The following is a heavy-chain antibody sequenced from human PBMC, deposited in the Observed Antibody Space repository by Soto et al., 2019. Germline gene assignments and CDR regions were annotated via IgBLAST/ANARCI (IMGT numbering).Heavy chain of an antibody. CDR2: LNQDGSDT. CDR3: VRGTNDWPGMDV. J-gene: IGHJ6*02. Sequence: DVQLVESGGGSVQPGGSLRLSCAVSGFTFSHYWMLWVRQAPGKGLACVSRLNQDGSDTNYADSVKGRFTVSRDNAKNTLYLQMNNLRVEDTGLYFCVRGTNDWPGMDVWGQGTTVTVS. V-gene: IGHV3-74*01. D-gene: IGHD3-9*01. CDR1: GFTFSHYW.